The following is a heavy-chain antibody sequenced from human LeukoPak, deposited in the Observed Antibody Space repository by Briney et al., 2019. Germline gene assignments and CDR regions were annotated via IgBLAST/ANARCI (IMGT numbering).Heavy chain of an antibody. J-gene: IGHJ4*02. Sequence: SETPSLTCTVSGASIDTYHWNWIRQPAGKGLEWIGRIYSSGSTNYNPSLKGRVTMSVETSTNQVSLKVTSVTAADTAVYYCASGADAFETSGDYFDYWGQGTLVTASS. CDR3: ASGADAFETSGDYFDY. V-gene: IGHV4-4*07. CDR2: IYSSGST. CDR1: GASIDTYH. D-gene: IGHD7-27*01.